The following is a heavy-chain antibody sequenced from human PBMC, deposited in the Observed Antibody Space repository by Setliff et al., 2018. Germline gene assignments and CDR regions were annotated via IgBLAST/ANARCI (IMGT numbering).Heavy chain of an antibody. Sequence: KTSETLSLTCSVSGGSITGHYWTWIRQPPGKGLEWIGYIYYSGSTNYNPSLKSRVTISVDTSKNQFSLKLSSVTAADTAVYYCARVLPPNYYYYYMDVWGKGTTVTVSS. CDR2: IYYSGST. CDR1: GGSITGHY. CDR3: ARVLPPNYYYYYMDV. J-gene: IGHJ6*03. V-gene: IGHV4-59*11. D-gene: IGHD2-15*01.